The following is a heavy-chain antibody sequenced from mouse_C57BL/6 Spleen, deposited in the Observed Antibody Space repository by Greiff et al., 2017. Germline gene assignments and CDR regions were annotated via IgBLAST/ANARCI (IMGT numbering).Heavy chain of an antibody. CDR3: AREADGLYYFDY. Sequence: QVQLQQPGAELVKPGASVKISCKASGYAFSSYWMNWVKQRPGKGLEWIGQIYPGDGDTNYNGKFKGKATLTADKSSSTAYMQLSSLTSEDSAVYFCAREADGLYYFDYWGQGTTLTVSS. J-gene: IGHJ2*01. V-gene: IGHV1-80*01. CDR2: IYPGDGDT. CDR1: GYAFSSYW. D-gene: IGHD2-3*01.